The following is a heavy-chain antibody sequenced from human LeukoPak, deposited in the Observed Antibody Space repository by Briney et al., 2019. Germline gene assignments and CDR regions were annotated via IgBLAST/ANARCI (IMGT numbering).Heavy chain of an antibody. CDR2: IKKDGSEK. D-gene: IGHD5-18*01. V-gene: IGHV3-7*01. CDR1: GFTFSSYA. CDR3: ARHLSGVTGYTYGRGIDY. Sequence: GGSLRLSCAASGFTFSSYAMSWVRQAPGKGLEWVANIKKDGSEKYSVDSVKGRFTISRDNAKTSLYLQMNSLRAEDTAVYYCARHLSGVTGYTYGRGIDYWGQGTLVTVSS. J-gene: IGHJ4*02.